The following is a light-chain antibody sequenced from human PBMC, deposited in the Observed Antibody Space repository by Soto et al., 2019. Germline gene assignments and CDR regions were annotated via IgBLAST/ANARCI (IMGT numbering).Light chain of an antibody. J-gene: IGLJ2*01. CDR2: SNN. CDR3: AAWDDSLNGPV. CDR1: SSNIGSNT. Sequence: PVLTQPPSASGTPGQRVTISCSGSSSNIGSNTVNWYQQLPGTAPKLLIYSNNQRPSGVPDRFSGSKSGTSASLAISGLQSEDEADYYCAAWDDSLNGPVFGGGTKLTVL. V-gene: IGLV1-44*01.